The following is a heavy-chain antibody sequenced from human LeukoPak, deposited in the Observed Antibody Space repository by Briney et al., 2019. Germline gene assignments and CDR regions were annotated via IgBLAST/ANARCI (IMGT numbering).Heavy chain of an antibody. J-gene: IGHJ6*02. Sequence: GGSLRLSCAASGFTFTNAWMYWVRQAPGKGLEWVGRIKSKTDGGATDYAAPVKGRFTISRDDSENTLYLQMDSLKTEDTAVYYCSTSQGVVVIYYYGMDVWGQGTTVTVSS. CDR1: GFTFTNAW. V-gene: IGHV3-15*01. CDR2: IKSKTDGGAT. D-gene: IGHD3-22*01. CDR3: STSQGVVVIYYYGMDV.